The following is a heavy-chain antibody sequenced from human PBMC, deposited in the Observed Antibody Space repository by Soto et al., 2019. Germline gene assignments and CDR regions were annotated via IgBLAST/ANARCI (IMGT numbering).Heavy chain of an antibody. J-gene: IGHJ4*02. CDR1: GFTLSSYV. CDR3: AKDGLGSCTGGTCYGSDY. D-gene: IGHD2-15*01. CDR2: ISGSGASI. Sequence: EVQLLESGGNLVQPGGSLRLSCAASGFTLSSYVMSWVRQAPGKGLEWVSTISGSGASIYDADSVKGRFTISRDNSKNTVYLQMNSLRAEDTAVYYCAKDGLGSCTGGTCYGSDYWGQGTLVTVSS. V-gene: IGHV3-23*01.